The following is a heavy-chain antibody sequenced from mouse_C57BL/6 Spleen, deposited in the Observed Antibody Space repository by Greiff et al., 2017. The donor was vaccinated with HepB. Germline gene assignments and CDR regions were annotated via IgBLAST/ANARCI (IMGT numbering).Heavy chain of an antibody. CDR1: GFTFSYYG. CDR3: ARTTTVVARYFEV. J-gene: IGHJ1*03. CDR2: ISSGSGSI. V-gene: IGHV5-17*01. D-gene: IGHD1-1*01. Sequence: EVQGVESGGGLVKPGGSLKLSCAASGFTFSYYGMHWVRQAPEKGLEWVAYISSGSGSIYYADTVKGRFTISRDDAKNTLFLQMTSLRSEDTAMYYCARTTTVVARYFEVWGTGTTVTVSS.